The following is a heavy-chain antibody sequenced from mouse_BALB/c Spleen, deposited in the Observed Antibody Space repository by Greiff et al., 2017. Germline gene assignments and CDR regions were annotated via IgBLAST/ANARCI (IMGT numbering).Heavy chain of an antibody. J-gene: IGHJ2*01. V-gene: IGHV2-6-5*01. CDR1: GFSLTDYG. CDR3: AKHARIITTVVDYFDY. Sequence: QVQLKESGPGLVAPSQSLSITCTVSGFSLTDYGVSWIRQPPGKGLEWLGVIWGGGSTYYNSALKSRLSISKDNSKSQVFLKMNSLQTDDTAMYYCAKHARIITTVVDYFDYWGQGTTLTVSS. CDR2: IWGGGST. D-gene: IGHD1-1*01.